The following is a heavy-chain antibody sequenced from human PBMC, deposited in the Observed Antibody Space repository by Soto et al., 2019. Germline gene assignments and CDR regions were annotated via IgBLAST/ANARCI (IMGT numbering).Heavy chain of an antibody. Sequence: PGGSLRLSCAASGFTFSSYGMHWVRQAPGKGLEWVAVISYDGSNKYYADSVKGRFTISRDNSKNTLYLQMNSLRAEDTAVYYCAKDLEGYPIAAAGTGYYYYYVLDFSAQGSSVIGSS. V-gene: IGHV3-30*18. CDR3: AKDLEGYPIAAAGTGYYYYYVLDF. CDR1: GFTFSSYG. CDR2: ISYDGSNK. J-gene: IGHJ6*02. D-gene: IGHD6-13*01.